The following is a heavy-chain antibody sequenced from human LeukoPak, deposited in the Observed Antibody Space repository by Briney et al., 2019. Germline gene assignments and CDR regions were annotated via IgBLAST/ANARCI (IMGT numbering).Heavy chain of an antibody. CDR3: AKRPRDSSGYYLGAFDM. CDR2: IWYDGSNK. Sequence: GGSLRLSCAASGFTFSSYGMHWVRQAPGKGLEWVANIWYDGSNKYYADSVKGRFTISRDNSKNTLYLQMNSLRAEDTAVYYCAKRPRDSSGYYLGAFDMWGQGTMVTVSS. J-gene: IGHJ3*02. CDR1: GFTFSSYG. V-gene: IGHV3-33*06. D-gene: IGHD3-22*01.